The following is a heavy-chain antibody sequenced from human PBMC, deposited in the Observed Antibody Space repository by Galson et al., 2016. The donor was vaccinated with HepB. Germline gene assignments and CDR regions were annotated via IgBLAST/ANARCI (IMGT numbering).Heavy chain of an antibody. V-gene: IGHV4-31*03. D-gene: IGHD3-10*01. CDR2: IYHSGST. CDR1: GGSINSDY. J-gene: IGHJ4*02. Sequence: TLSLTCTVTGGSINSDYWSWIRQHPGKGLEWIGYIYHSGSTYYNPSLKSRVSISVDTSKNQFSLRLSSVTAADTAVYYCARDRSSGSGNFGYWGQGTLVTVSS. CDR3: ARDRSSGSGNFGY.